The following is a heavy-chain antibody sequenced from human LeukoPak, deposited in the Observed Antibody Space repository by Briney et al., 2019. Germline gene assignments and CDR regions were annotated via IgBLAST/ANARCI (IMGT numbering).Heavy chain of an antibody. D-gene: IGHD6-19*01. CDR3: AKGAFEQWLVQVIPFDY. Sequence: AGGSLRLSCAASGFTVSSNYMSWVRQAPGKGLEWVSVIYSGGSTYYADSVKGRFTISRDNSKNTLYLQMNSLRAEDTAIYYCAKGAFEQWLVQVIPFDYWGQGTLVTVSS. V-gene: IGHV3-53*01. J-gene: IGHJ4*02. CDR2: IYSGGST. CDR1: GFTVSSNY.